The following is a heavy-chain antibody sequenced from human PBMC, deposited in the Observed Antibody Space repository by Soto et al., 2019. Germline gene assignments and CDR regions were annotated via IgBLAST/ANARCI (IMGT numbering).Heavy chain of an antibody. CDR1: GDSIGSYY. CDR2: IYYTDST. Sequence: QVLLQESGPGLVKPSETLSLTCTISGDSIGSYYYSWIRQPPGTGLEWIGYIYYTDSTNYNPSLKSRVTISVDMSKNQFSLRLTSVTAADTAVYFCARGNAVDIWGQGTVVTVSS. V-gene: IGHV4-59*01. J-gene: IGHJ3*02. CDR3: ARGNAVDI.